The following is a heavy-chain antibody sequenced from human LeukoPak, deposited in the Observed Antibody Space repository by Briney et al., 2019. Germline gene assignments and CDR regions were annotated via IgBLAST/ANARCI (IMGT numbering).Heavy chain of an antibody. CDR2: IYSGGST. V-gene: IGHV3-66*01. J-gene: IGHJ4*02. CDR3: ARGSYSSGSYYFDY. Sequence: GGSLRLSCAASGFTVSSNHMSWVRQAPGKGLEWVSVIYSGGSTYYADSVKGRFTISRDNSKNTLYLQMNSLRAEDTAVYYCARGSYSSGSYYFDYWGQGTLVAVSS. D-gene: IGHD6-19*01. CDR1: GFTVSSNH.